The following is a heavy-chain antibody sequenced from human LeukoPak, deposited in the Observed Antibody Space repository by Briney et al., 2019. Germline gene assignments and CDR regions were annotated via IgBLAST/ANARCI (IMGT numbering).Heavy chain of an antibody. D-gene: IGHD4-17*01. CDR1: GGSISSYY. CDR2: IYYSGST. CDR3: TRSRSIDYGDYGWFVY. J-gene: IGHJ4*02. Sequence: SETLSLTCTVSGGSISSYYWSWIRQPAGKGLEWIGYIYYSGSTNYNPSLKSRVTISVDTSKNQFSLNLTSVTAADTAVYFCTRSRSIDYGDYGWFVYWGQGTLVTVS. V-gene: IGHV4-59*08.